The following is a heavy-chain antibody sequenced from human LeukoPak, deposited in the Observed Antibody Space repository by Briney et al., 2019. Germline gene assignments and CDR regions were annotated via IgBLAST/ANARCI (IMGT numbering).Heavy chain of an antibody. V-gene: IGHV4-4*07. CDR3: ARDKEDSYYYNGMDV. CDR2: IYFSGST. CDR1: GGSISNYY. Sequence: SETLSLNCTVSGGSISNYYWSWIRQPAGKGLEWIGRIYFSGSTNYNPSLNSRVTMSVHTSKNKCSLKLSSVTAADTAVYYCARDKEDSYYYNGMDVWGQGTTVTVSS. D-gene: IGHD2-15*01. J-gene: IGHJ6*02.